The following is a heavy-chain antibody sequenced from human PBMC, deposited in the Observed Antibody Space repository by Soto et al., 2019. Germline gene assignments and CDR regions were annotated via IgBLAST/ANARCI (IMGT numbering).Heavy chain of an antibody. CDR2: IIPILGIA. CDR1: GGTFSSYT. J-gene: IGHJ4*02. CDR3: ASGGVRGVSPFDY. D-gene: IGHD3-10*01. Sequence: QVQLVQSGAEVKKPGSSVKVSCKASGGTFSSYTISWVRQAPGQGLEWMGRIIPILGIANYAQKFQGRVTITADKSTSRAYLELSSLRSEDTAVYYCASGGVRGVSPFDYWGQGTLVTVSS. V-gene: IGHV1-69*02.